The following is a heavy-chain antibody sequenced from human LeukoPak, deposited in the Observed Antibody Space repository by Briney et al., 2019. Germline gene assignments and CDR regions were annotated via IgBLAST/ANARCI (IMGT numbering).Heavy chain of an antibody. CDR3: ARVSLTMVRGVMSPFYYYYGMDV. CDR2: ISHSGST. CDR1: GGSISISNSNW. D-gene: IGHD3-10*01. J-gene: IGHJ6*02. Sequence: PSETLSLTCAVSGGSISISNSNWWSWVRQPPGKGLEWIGEISHSGSTNYNPSLKSRVTISVDTSKNQFSLKLSSVTAADTAVYYCARVSLTMVRGVMSPFYYYYGMDVWGQGTTVTVSS. V-gene: IGHV4-4*02.